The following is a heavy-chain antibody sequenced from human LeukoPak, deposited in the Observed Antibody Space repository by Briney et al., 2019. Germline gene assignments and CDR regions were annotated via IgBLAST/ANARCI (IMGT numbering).Heavy chain of an antibody. CDR2: IYGSGNT. D-gene: IGHD4-23*01. CDR3: ARETSLAGFAGGLGFNY. V-gene: IGHV4-59*01. CDR1: GASISSWY. J-gene: IGHJ4*02. Sequence: SETLSLTCTVSGASISSWYWSWIRQPPGKGLEWIGYIYGSGNTNYNPSLKSRVTTSIDTSKNQFSLKLTSVTAADTATYYCARETSLAGFAGGLGFNYWGQGILVTVSS.